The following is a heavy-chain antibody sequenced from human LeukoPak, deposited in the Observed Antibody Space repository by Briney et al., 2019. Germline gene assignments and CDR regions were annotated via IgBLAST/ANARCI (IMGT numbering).Heavy chain of an antibody. J-gene: IGHJ5*02. CDR2: IYPGDSDT. CDR1: GYSFTSYW. V-gene: IGHV5-51*01. Sequence: GESLQISCKGSGYSFTSYWIGWVRQMPGKGLEWMGIIYPGDSDTRYSPSFQGQVTISADKSISTAYLQWSSLKASDTAMYYCARHYYGSGSDLNWFDPWGQGTLVTVSS. D-gene: IGHD3-10*01. CDR3: ARHYYGSGSDLNWFDP.